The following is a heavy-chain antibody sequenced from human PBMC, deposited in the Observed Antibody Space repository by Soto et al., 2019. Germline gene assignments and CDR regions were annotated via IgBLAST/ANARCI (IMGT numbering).Heavy chain of an antibody. D-gene: IGHD1-26*01. J-gene: IGHJ3*02. V-gene: IGHV3-23*01. CDR2: ISGSGGST. Sequence: GGSLRLSCAASGFTFSIYAMRWVRHAPGKGLEWVSAISGSGGSTYYADSVKGRFTISRDNSKNTLYLQMNSLRAEDTAVYYCAKDLGGATTGGAFDIWGQGTMVTVSS. CDR1: GFTFSIYA. CDR3: AKDLGGATTGGAFDI.